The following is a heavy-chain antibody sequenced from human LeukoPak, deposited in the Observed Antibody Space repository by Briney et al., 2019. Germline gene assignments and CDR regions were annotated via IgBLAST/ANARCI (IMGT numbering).Heavy chain of an antibody. J-gene: IGHJ3*02. CDR1: GGSISSGSYY. CDR3: ARVQDYCSSTSCYKPSGAFDI. CDR2: IYTSGST. V-gene: IGHV4-61*02. Sequence: SQTLSLTCTVSGGSISSGSYYWSWIRQPAGKGLEWIGRIYTSGSTNYNPSLKSRVTISVDTSKNQFSLKLSSVTAADTAVYYCARVQDYCSSTSCYKPSGAFDIWGQGTMVTVSS. D-gene: IGHD2-2*02.